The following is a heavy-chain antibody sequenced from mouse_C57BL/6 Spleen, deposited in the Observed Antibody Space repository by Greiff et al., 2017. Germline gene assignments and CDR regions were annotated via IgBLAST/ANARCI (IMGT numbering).Heavy chain of an antibody. V-gene: IGHV1-74*01. CDR1: GYTFTSYW. CDR3: EVNTTVVAFDD. D-gene: IGHD1-1*01. Sequence: QVQLHQPGAELVKPGASVKVSCKASGYTFTSYWMHWVKQRPGQGLEWIGRINPSDSDTNYNQKFKGKATLTVDKSSSPAYMPLRRLTSEDSAVXYCEVNTTVVAFDDWGQGTTLTVSS. CDR2: INPSDSDT. J-gene: IGHJ2*01.